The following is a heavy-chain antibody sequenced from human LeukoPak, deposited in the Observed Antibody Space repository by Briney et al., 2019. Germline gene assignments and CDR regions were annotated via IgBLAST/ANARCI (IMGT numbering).Heavy chain of an antibody. CDR1: GYTFTSYG. Sequence: AASVKVSCKASGYTFTSYGISWVRQAPGQGLEWMGWISAYNGNTNYAQKLQGRVTMTTDTSTSTAYMELRSLRSEDPAVYYCAAGRRRSGAPNWYFDLWGRGTLVTVSS. CDR2: ISAYNGNT. V-gene: IGHV1-18*04. CDR3: AAGRRRSGAPNWYFDL. J-gene: IGHJ2*01. D-gene: IGHD4/OR15-4a*01.